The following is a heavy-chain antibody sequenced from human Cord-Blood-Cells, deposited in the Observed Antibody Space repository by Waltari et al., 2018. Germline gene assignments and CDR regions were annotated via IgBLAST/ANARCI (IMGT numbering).Heavy chain of an antibody. CDR2: IWYDGSNK. CDR1: GFTFSSYG. V-gene: IGHV3-33*01. J-gene: IGHJ6*02. Sequence: QVQLVESGGGVVQPGRSLRLSCAASGFTFSSYGMHWVRQAPGKGLEWVAVIWYDGSNKYYADSVKGRFTISRDNSKNTLYLQMNSLRAEDTAVYYCARDRPRYYGMDVWGQGTTVTVSS. CDR3: ARDRPRYYGMDV.